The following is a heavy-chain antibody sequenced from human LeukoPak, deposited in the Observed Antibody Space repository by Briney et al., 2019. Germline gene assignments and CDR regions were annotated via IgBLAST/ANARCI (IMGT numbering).Heavy chain of an antibody. CDR3: ARAYCGGECYYCYFDL. D-gene: IGHD2-21*01. J-gene: IGHJ2*01. Sequence: SETLSLTCTVSGGSISSYYWSWIRQPAGKGLEWIGRIYTSGSTNYNPSLKSRVTMSVDTSKNQFSLKLSSVTAADTAVYYCARAYCGGECYYCYFDLWGRGTLVTVSS. CDR1: GGSISSYY. V-gene: IGHV4-4*07. CDR2: IYTSGST.